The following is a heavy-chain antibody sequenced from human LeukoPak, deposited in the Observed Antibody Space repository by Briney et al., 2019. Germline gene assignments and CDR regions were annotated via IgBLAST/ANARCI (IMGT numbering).Heavy chain of an antibody. Sequence: GGSLRVSCEASGFIFNTYWIYWVRQAPGKGLVWVSRINGDGTSTMYADSVRGRFTVSRDNARKTVYLEMSSLRVEDTAVYYCARDIASCTHTTCYDIRFDSWGQGTLVTVSS. CDR2: INGDGTST. J-gene: IGHJ5*01. CDR3: ARDIASCTHTTCYDIRFDS. D-gene: IGHD2-15*01. V-gene: IGHV3-74*03. CDR1: GFIFNTYW.